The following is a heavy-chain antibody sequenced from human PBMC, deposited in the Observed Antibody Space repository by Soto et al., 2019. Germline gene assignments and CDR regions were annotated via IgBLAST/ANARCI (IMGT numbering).Heavy chain of an antibody. V-gene: IGHV3-11*06. CDR1: EFRLSDYY. Sequence: GCLGVGCVASEFRLSDYYMNGVRKAPGRGLEWICYSSNSGAFARYATSVKGRFSISRDNANNSLYLEMNSLRVEDTAVYYCARSGDNFNVLDDWGQGTTATVS. CDR3: ARSGDNFNVLDD. J-gene: IGHJ4*02. CDR2: SSNSGAFA. D-gene: IGHD1-1*01.